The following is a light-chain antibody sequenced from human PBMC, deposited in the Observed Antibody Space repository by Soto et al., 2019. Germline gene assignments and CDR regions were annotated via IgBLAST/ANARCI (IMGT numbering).Light chain of an antibody. J-gene: IGLJ1*01. CDR3: QSHDSSLHASV. V-gene: IGLV1-40*01. Sequence: QSVRTPPPSVSGAPGQRVTISCTGSSSNIGAGYDVHWYLQLPGTAPKLLIYGNTNRPSGVPDRFSGSKSGSSASLAITGLQAEDEADYYCQSHDSSLHASVFGTGTKLTVL. CDR2: GNT. CDR1: SSNIGAGYD.